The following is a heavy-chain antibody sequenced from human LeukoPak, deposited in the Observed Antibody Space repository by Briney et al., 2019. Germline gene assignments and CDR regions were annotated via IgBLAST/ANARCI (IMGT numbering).Heavy chain of an antibody. J-gene: IGHJ5*02. D-gene: IGHD3-22*01. CDR3: ARDSSGYWHWFDP. CDR1: NNSISSYY. V-gene: IGHV4-38-2*02. Sequence: SETLSLTCTVSNNSISSYYWGWIRQPPGKGLEWIGSIYHSGRTFYNPSLKSRVTISVDTSKNQFSLKLSSVTAADTAVYYCARDSSGYWHWFDPWGQGTLVTVSS. CDR2: IYHSGRT.